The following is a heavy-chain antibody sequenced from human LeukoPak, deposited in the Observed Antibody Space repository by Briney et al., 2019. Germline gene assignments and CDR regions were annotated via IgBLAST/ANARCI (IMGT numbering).Heavy chain of an antibody. CDR3: ARVDCSGGSCYSFDY. D-gene: IGHD2-15*01. Sequence: PSETLSLTCTVSGGSFSSYYWNWIRQPPGKGLEWMGYIYYSGSTNCNPSLKSRVTISVDTSKNQFSLKLSSVTAADTAMYYCARVDCSGGSCYSFDYWGQGTLVTVSS. CDR1: GGSFSSYY. J-gene: IGHJ4*02. CDR2: IYYSGST. V-gene: IGHV4-59*01.